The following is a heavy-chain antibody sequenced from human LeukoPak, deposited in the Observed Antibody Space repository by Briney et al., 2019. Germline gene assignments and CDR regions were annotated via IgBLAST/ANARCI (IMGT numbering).Heavy chain of an antibody. D-gene: IGHD2-2*02. J-gene: IGHJ6*03. CDR1: GFTFSSYA. V-gene: IGHV3-64*01. Sequence: GGSLRLSCAASGFTFSSYAMHWVRQAPGKGLEYVSAISSNGGSTYYANSVKGRFTISRDNSKNTLYLQMNSLRAEDTAVYYCAKDGYCSSTSCYTLSYYYYYMDVWGKGTTVTVSS. CDR2: ISSNGGST. CDR3: AKDGYCSSTSCYTLSYYYYYMDV.